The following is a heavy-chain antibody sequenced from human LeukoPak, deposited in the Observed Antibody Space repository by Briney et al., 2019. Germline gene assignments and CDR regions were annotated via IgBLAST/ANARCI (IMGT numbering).Heavy chain of an antibody. D-gene: IGHD5-12*01. CDR3: VKARYSGYEDPAGNYYYGMDV. V-gene: IGHV3-64D*06. CDR2: ISSNGGST. CDR1: GFTFSSYA. Sequence: GGSLRLSCSASGFTFSSYAMHWVRQAPGKGLEYVSAISSNGGSTYYADSVKGRFTISRDNSKNTLYLQMSSLRAEDTAVYYCVKARYSGYEDPAGNYYYGMDVWGQGTTVTVSS. J-gene: IGHJ6*02.